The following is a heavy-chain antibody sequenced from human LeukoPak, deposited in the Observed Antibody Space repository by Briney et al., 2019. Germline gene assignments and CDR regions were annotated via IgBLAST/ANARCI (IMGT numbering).Heavy chain of an antibody. D-gene: IGHD2-21*01. Sequence: PSETLSLTCTVSGGSIRSSYYYWGWIRQPPGTGLEWIGSIYDSGSTYYNPSLKSRVTISVDTSKNQFSLKLNSVTAADTAVYYCARDKHRALDYWGQGTLVTVSS. V-gene: IGHV4-39*02. CDR1: GGSIRSSYYY. J-gene: IGHJ4*02. CDR3: ARDKHRALDY. CDR2: IYDSGST.